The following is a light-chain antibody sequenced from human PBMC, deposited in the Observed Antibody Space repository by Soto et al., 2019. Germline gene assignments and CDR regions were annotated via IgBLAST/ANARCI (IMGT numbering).Light chain of an antibody. CDR1: QSVSGSY. CDR3: QQYGSSRT. Sequence: VLTQSPGTLSLSPGERATLSCRASQSVSGSYLAWYQQKPGQAPRLLIYGVSSMATGIPDRFSGSGCGTDFTLTISRLEPEDFAVYYCQQYGSSRTFGQGTKVEI. V-gene: IGKV3-20*01. CDR2: GVS. J-gene: IGKJ1*01.